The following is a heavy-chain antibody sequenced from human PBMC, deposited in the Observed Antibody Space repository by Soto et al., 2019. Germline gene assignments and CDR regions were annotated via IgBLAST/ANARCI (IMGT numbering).Heavy chain of an antibody. CDR1: GGTFSSYD. D-gene: IGHD2-8*01. V-gene: IGHV1-18*01. J-gene: IGHJ6*02. CDR2: ISTYNGDT. Sequence: GASVKVSCKASGGTFSSYDISWVRQAPGQGLEWMGRISTYNGDTNYPQSLQGRLTMTTDTSTTTAYMELRSLTSDDTAVYYCARDPYHVLMVNAPNLYGMDVWGQGTTVTVSS. CDR3: ARDPYHVLMVNAPNLYGMDV.